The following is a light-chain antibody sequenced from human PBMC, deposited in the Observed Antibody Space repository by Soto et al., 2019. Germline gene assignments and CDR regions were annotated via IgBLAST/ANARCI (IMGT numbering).Light chain of an antibody. J-gene: IGKJ1*01. CDR3: PHYHIHPT. V-gene: IGKV1-5*03. CDR1: ESINIW. CDR2: KAS. Sequence: STRSASVGDRVTITCRASESINIWLAWFQQKPGKAPKLLISKASTLESGVPSRFSGSGSGTEFTLTISSLQPDDFATYHCPHYHIHPTLGHGTKVHI.